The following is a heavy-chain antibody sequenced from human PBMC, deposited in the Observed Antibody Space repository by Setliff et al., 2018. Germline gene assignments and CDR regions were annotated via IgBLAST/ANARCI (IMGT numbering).Heavy chain of an antibody. V-gene: IGHV3-23*01. CDR3: AKPGGWTWPLCYFDY. Sequence: GGSLRLSCAASGFAFSKYGMSWVRQAPGKGLEWVSGISSGFETAYADSVKGRFTISKDNSKNTLYLEMTNLRADDTAIYYCAKPGGWTWPLCYFDYWGQGTLVTVSS. CDR2: ISSGFET. D-gene: IGHD2-2*01. CDR1: GFAFSKYG. J-gene: IGHJ4*02.